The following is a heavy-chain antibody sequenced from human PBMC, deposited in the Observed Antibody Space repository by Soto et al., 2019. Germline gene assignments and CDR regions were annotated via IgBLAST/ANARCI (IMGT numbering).Heavy chain of an antibody. D-gene: IGHD5-12*01. J-gene: IGHJ2*01. CDR3: ARGNHRWLQLWYFDL. CDR1: GGTFSNYP. Sequence: QVQLVQSGAEVKKPGSSVKVSCKASGGTFSNYPISWVRQAPGQGLEWMGGIIPIFGTVNYAQKFQGSVTITAAESTSTAYMERSSLRSEDTAVYYCARGNHRWLQLWYFDLWGRGTLVTVSS. CDR2: IIPIFGTV. V-gene: IGHV1-69*12.